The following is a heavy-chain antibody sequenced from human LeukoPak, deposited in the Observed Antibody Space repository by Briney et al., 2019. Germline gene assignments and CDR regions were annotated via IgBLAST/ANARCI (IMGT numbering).Heavy chain of an antibody. J-gene: IGHJ4*02. Sequence: SETLSLTCTVSGYSISNNFYWAWIRQSPGKGLEWIVSINHSWSTYYNPSLKSRVTISLDTSKNQLSLKLTSVTAADTAVYYCARGVGPTTAQSTFDYWGQGALVTVSS. D-gene: IGHD1-26*01. CDR3: ARGVGPTTAQSTFDY. CDR2: INHSWST. V-gene: IGHV4-38-2*02. CDR1: GYSISNNFY.